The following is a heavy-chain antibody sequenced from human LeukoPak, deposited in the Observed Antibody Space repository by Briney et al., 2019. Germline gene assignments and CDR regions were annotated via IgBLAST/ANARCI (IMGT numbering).Heavy chain of an antibody. CDR1: GFTFSNAW. CDR2: IKSKTDGGTT. Sequence: PGGSLRLSCAASGFTFSNAWMSWVRQAPGKGLEWVGRIKSKTDGGTTDYAAPVKGRFTISRDDSKNTLYLRMNSLKTEDTAVYYCTTGVGPDSSGYYGGDAFDIWGQGTMVTVSS. V-gene: IGHV3-15*01. D-gene: IGHD3-22*01. CDR3: TTGVGPDSSGYYGGDAFDI. J-gene: IGHJ3*02.